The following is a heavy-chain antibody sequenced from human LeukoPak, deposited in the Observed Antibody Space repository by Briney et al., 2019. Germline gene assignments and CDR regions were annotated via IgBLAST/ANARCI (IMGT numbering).Heavy chain of an antibody. CDR1: GFTFSTYA. J-gene: IGHJ1*01. CDR2: ISYDGSSK. V-gene: IGHV3-30-3*01. Sequence: PGRSLRLSCAASGFTFSTYAMHWVRQAPGKGLEWVAAISYDGSSKYYADSVKGRFTISRDNSKNSLYLQMNSLRAEDTAVYYCARDPFLEGFQHWGQGTLVTVSS. D-gene: IGHD3-3*01. CDR3: ARDPFLEGFQH.